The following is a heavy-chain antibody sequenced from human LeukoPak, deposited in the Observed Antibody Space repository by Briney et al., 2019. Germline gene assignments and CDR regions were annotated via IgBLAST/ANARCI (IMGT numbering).Heavy chain of an antibody. CDR2: IIPIFGTA. CDR1: GGTFSSYA. V-gene: IGHV1-69*05. D-gene: IGHD6-6*01. Sequence: ASVKVSGKASGGTFSSYAISWVRQAPGQGLEWMGGIIPIFGTANYAQKFQGRVTITTDESTSTAYMELSSLRSEDTAVYYCAGAGIAARPPRDYYYYYYMDVWGKGTTVTVSS. CDR3: AGAGIAARPPRDYYYYYYMDV. J-gene: IGHJ6*03.